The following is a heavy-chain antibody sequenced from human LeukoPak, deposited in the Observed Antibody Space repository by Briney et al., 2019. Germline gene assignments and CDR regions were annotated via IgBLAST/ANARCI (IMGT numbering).Heavy chain of an antibody. Sequence: SETLTLTCTVSGGSISSYYWSWIRQPAGKGLEWIGRIFTSESPTYNPSLKSRVTMSLDTSKNQFSLKLSSVTAADTAVYYCARVSSSWYQDWYFDLWGRGTLVTVSS. CDR2: IFTSESP. D-gene: IGHD6-13*01. CDR3: ARVSSSWYQDWYFDL. J-gene: IGHJ2*01. CDR1: GGSISSYY. V-gene: IGHV4-4*07.